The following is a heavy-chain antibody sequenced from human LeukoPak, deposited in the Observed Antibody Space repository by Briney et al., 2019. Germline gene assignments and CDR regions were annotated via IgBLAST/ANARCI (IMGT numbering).Heavy chain of an antibody. CDR1: GYTFTGYY. V-gene: IGHV1-2*02. J-gene: IGHJ3*02. D-gene: IGHD3-22*01. Sequence: ASVKVSCKASGYTFTGYYMHWVRQAPGQGLEWMGWINPNSGGTNYAQKFQGRVTMTRDTSISTAYMELSRLRSDDTAVYYCARERVYYDSSGTIYIWGQGTMVTVSS. CDR2: INPNSGGT. CDR3: ARERVYYDSSGTIYI.